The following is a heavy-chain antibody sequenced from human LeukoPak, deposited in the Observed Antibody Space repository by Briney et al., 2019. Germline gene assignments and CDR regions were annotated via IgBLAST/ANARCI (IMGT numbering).Heavy chain of an antibody. Sequence: PSETLSLTCTVSGGSIGSYYWSWIRQPPGKGLEWIGYIYYSGNTNCNPSLKSRVTVSVDTSKNQFSLKLTSVTAADTAVYFCARTRSSGSSPFDYWGQGTLVTVSS. CDR2: IYYSGNT. D-gene: IGHD3-10*01. CDR3: ARTRSSGSSPFDY. CDR1: GGSIGSYY. J-gene: IGHJ4*02. V-gene: IGHV4-59*08.